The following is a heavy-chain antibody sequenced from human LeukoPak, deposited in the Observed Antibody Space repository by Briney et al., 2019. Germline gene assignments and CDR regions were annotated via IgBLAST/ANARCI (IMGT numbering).Heavy chain of an antibody. CDR3: ASSEDYYDSSGSIDY. D-gene: IGHD3-22*01. V-gene: IGHV3-21*04. J-gene: IGHJ4*02. CDR2: ISSSSYI. CDR1: GFTFSSYS. Sequence: GSLRLSCAASGFTFSSYSMNWVRQAPGKGLEWVSPISSSSYIYYADSVKGRFTISRDNAKNSLYLQMNSLRAEDTAVYYCASSEDYYDSSGSIDYWGQGTLVTVSS.